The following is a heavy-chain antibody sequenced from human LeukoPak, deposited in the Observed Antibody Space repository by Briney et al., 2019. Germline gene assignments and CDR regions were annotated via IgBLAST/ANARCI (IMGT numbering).Heavy chain of an antibody. J-gene: IGHJ6*03. D-gene: IGHD3-16*02. CDR2: IIPLFGTA. V-gene: IGHV1-69*05. Sequence: GASVKVSCKASGGTFSSYAISWVRQAPGQGLEWMGGIIPLFGTANYAQKFQGRVTITTGESTTTAYMELSSLRSEDTAVYYCARSDRLRLGEFSLGAYYMDVWGKGTAVTVSS. CDR1: GGTFSSYA. CDR3: ARSDRLRLGEFSLGAYYMDV.